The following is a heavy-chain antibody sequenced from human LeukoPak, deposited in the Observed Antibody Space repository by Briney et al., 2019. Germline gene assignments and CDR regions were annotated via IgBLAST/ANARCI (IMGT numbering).Heavy chain of an antibody. Sequence: GGSLRLSCAASGFTVSSNYMSWVRQAPGKGLEWVSVIYSGGSTYYADSVKGRFTISRDNSKNTLYLQMNSLRAEDMAVYYCAKDEVGGHFEYWGQGTLVTVSS. D-gene: IGHD1-26*01. CDR2: IYSGGST. J-gene: IGHJ4*02. CDR3: AKDEVGGHFEY. CDR1: GFTVSSNY. V-gene: IGHV3-53*01.